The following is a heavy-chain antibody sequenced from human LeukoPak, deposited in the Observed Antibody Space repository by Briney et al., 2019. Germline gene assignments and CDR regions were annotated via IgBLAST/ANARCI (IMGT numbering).Heavy chain of an antibody. CDR2: ISWNSGSI. CDR3: TTDRS. J-gene: IGHJ5*02. V-gene: IGHV3-9*01. CDR1: GFTFDDYA. Sequence: GGSLRLSCAASGFTFDDYAMHWVRQAPGKGLEWVSGISWNSGSIGYADSVKGRFTISRDNAKNSLYLQMNGLRAEDTALYYCTTDRSWGQGTLVTVSS.